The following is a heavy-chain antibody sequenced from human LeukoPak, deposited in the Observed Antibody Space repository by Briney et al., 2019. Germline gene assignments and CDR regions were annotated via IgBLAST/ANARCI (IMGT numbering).Heavy chain of an antibody. Sequence: VASVKVSCKASGGTFSSYAISWVRQAPGQGLEWMGGIIPIFGTANYAQKFQGRVTITADESTSTAYMELSSLRSEDTAVYYCASPHYGGNSFDYWGQGTLVTVSS. V-gene: IGHV1-69*13. CDR1: GGTFSSYA. CDR3: ASPHYGGNSFDY. J-gene: IGHJ4*02. D-gene: IGHD4-23*01. CDR2: IIPIFGTA.